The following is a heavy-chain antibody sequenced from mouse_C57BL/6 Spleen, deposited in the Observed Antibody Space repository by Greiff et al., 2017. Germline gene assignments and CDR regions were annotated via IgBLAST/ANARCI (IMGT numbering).Heavy chain of an antibody. Sequence: DVQLQESGPGLVKPSQSLSLTCSVTGYSITSGYYWNWIRQFPGNKLEWMGYISYDGSNNYNPSLKNRISITRDTSKNQFFLKLNSVTTEDTATYYCAREDRAMDYWGQGTSVTVSS. CDR3: AREDRAMDY. CDR2: ISYDGSN. V-gene: IGHV3-6*01. J-gene: IGHJ4*01. CDR1: GYSITSGYY.